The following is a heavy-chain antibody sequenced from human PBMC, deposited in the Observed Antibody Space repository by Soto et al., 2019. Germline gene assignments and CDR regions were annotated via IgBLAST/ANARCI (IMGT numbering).Heavy chain of an antibody. D-gene: IGHD1-26*01. CDR1: GYSFTGYW. CDR3: ARRRSGSYYFDY. Sequence: PGESLKISCKGSGYSFTGYWISWVRQMPGKGLEWMGRIDPSDSYTNYSPSFQGHVTISTDKSISTAYLQWSSLKASDTAMYYCARRRSGSYYFDYWGQGTLVTVSS. CDR2: IDPSDSYT. J-gene: IGHJ4*02. V-gene: IGHV5-10-1*01.